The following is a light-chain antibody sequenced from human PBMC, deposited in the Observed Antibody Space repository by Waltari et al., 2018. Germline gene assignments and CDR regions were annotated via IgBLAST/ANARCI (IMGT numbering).Light chain of an antibody. CDR1: QFVSNRD. J-gene: IGKJ1*01. V-gene: IGKV3-20*01. CDR2: GTY. Sequence: VVLTQSPGTVSFSPGESAALSCRASQFVSNRDLAWYQQKVGQAPRLLLYGTYNRAAGIPDRFSGSGSGTDFTLIISKLEPEDFAVYYCQLFGGSPFWTFGQGTKVEI. CDR3: QLFGGSPFWT.